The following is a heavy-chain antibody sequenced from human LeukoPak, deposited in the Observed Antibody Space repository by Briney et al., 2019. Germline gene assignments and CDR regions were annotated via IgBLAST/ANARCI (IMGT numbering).Heavy chain of an antibody. D-gene: IGHD1-14*01. CDR3: ARETPEYD. V-gene: IGHV3-48*03. Sequence: PGGSLRLSCAASGFTFSSYEMNWVRQAPGKGLEWVSYIRGSGTIIFYADSVKGRFTISRDNAKNSLYLQMNSLRDEDTAVYYCARETPEYDWGQGTLVTVSS. CDR1: GFTFSSYE. CDR2: IRGSGTII. J-gene: IGHJ4*02.